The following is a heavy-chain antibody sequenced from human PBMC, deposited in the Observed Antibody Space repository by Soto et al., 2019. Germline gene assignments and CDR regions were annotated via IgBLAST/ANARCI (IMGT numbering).Heavy chain of an antibody. CDR3: ARGRYSSSWYVLVWFDP. CDR1: GGSFSGYY. D-gene: IGHD6-13*01. Sequence: SETLFLTCAVYGGSFSGYYWSWIRQPPGKGLEWIGEINHSGSTNYNPSLKSRVTISVDTSKNQFSLKLRSVTAADTDVYYCARGRYSSSWYVLVWFDPWGQGTLVTVSS. J-gene: IGHJ5*02. V-gene: IGHV4-34*01. CDR2: INHSGST.